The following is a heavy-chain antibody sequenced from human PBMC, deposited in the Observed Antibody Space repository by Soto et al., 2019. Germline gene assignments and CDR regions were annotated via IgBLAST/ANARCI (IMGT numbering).Heavy chain of an antibody. CDR3: ANGGELSFFGTFDI. CDR2: ISGSGGST. CDR1: GFTFSSYA. Sequence: GGSLILSCAASGFTFSSYAMSWVRQAPGKGLEWVSAISGSGGSTYYADSVKGRFTISRDNSKNTLYLQMNSLRAEDTAVYYCANGGELSFFGTFDIWGQGTMVTVSS. D-gene: IGHD3-16*02. J-gene: IGHJ3*02. V-gene: IGHV3-23*01.